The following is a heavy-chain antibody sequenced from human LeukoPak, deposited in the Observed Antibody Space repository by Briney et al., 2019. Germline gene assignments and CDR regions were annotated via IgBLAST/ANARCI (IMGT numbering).Heavy chain of an antibody. CDR3: ARSNQADDY. V-gene: IGHV3-74*01. Sequence: PGGSLRLSCAASGFTFSCYWMHWVRRVPGKGLVWVSRINPGGSSTAYADSVKGRFTISRDNAKNTLYLQMDSLRAEDTAIYYCARSNQADDYWGQGTLVTVSS. CDR1: GFTFSCYW. D-gene: IGHD1-14*01. J-gene: IGHJ4*02. CDR2: INPGGSST.